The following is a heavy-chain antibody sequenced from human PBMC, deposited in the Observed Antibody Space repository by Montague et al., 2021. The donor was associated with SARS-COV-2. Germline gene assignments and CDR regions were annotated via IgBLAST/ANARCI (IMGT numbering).Heavy chain of an antibody. CDR2: MYYSGST. CDR1: GGSISSSSHF. Sequence: SETLSLTCTVSGGSISSSSHFWGWLRRPPGKGLDWIGRMYYSGSTYYNPSLKSLVTISVDASKNQFSLKQSSVTAEDTAVYYGARVGRQKLVRLSGMDVGGHGIQVTVS. V-gene: IGHV4-39*07. J-gene: IGHJ6*02. D-gene: IGHD1-26*01. CDR3: ARVGRQKLVRLSGMDV.